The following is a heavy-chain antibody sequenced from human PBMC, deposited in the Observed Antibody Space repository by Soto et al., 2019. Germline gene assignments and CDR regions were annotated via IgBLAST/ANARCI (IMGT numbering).Heavy chain of an antibody. D-gene: IGHD5-12*01. CDR3: AKDAVGYSGYDWPFDY. V-gene: IGHV3-9*03. Sequence: EVQLVESGGGLVQPGRSLRLSCAASGFTFDDYAMHWVRQAPGKGLEWVSGISWNSGSIGYADSVKGRFTISRDNAKNSLYLQMNSLRAEDMALYYCAKDAVGYSGYDWPFDYWGQGTLVTVSS. CDR2: ISWNSGSI. J-gene: IGHJ4*02. CDR1: GFTFDDYA.